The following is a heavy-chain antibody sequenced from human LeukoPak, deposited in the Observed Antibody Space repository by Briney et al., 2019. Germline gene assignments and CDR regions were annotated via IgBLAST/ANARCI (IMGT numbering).Heavy chain of an antibody. Sequence: GASVKVSCKASGYTFTTHYMHWVRQAPGQGLEWMGIINPSSGSTSYAQKFQGRVTMTRDTSTSTVYMELSSLRSEDTAIYYCARVLGAHRYGSIDHWGQGTLVTVSS. V-gene: IGHV1-46*01. CDR3: ARVLGAHRYGSIDH. CDR1: GYTFTTHY. D-gene: IGHD5-18*01. CDR2: INPSSGST. J-gene: IGHJ4*02.